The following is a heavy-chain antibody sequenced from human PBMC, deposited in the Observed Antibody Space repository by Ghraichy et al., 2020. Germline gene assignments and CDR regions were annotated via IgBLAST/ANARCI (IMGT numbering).Heavy chain of an antibody. CDR2: IIPIFGTA. CDR3: ARDHHPHSAMVYVFDY. Sequence: SVKVSCKASGGTFSSYAISWVRQAPGQGLEWMGGIIPIFGTANYAQKFQGRVTITADESTSTAYMELSSLRSEDTAVYYCARDHHPHSAMVYVFDYWGQGTLVTVSS. D-gene: IGHD5-18*01. J-gene: IGHJ4*02. V-gene: IGHV1-69*13. CDR1: GGTFSSYA.